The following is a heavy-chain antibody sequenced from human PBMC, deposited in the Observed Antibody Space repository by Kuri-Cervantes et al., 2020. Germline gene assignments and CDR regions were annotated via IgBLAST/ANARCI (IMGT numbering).Heavy chain of an antibody. V-gene: IGHV4-38-2*01. CDR3: ARHSPGSWPHNPWFDP. D-gene: IGHD6-13*01. CDR1: GFSITTSVRY. J-gene: IGHJ5*02. CDR2: IYQSGST. Sequence: SETLSLTCSVSGFSITTSVRYWGWIRQPPGKGLEWIGSIYQSGSTYYNPSLKSRVSISVDTSKNQFALKLSSVTAADTAVYYCARHSPGSWPHNPWFDPWGQGTLVTVSS.